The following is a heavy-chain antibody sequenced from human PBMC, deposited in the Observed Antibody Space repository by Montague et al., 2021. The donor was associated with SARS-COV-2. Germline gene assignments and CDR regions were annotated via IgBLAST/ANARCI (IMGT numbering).Heavy chain of an antibody. V-gene: IGHV4-39*01. CDR3: ARHRNYGDHSLDNWFHP. CDR1: GDSTSCPNCY. D-gene: IGHD4-17*01. Sequence: SETLSLTCTVSGDSTSCPNCYWGWIREAPGKVLDWIGTIYNSGTTYYNPCLKSRLTISIDTSKNQFSLKLTSVTAADTAVYYCARHRNYGDHSLDNWFHPWGQGTLVTVSS. J-gene: IGHJ5*02. CDR2: IYNSGTT.